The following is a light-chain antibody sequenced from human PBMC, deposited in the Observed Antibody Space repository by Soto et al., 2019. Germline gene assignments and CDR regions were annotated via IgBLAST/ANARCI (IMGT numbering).Light chain of an antibody. CDR1: QSISSN. Sequence: EIVMTQSPATLSVSPGERATLSCRASQSISSNLAWYQQKPGQAPRLLMFRTSSRATGIPARFSGSGSGTEFTLTISSLQSEDFAVYYCQQYNNWPPLTFGGGTKVDIK. J-gene: IGKJ4*01. CDR2: RTS. V-gene: IGKV3-15*01. CDR3: QQYNNWPPLT.